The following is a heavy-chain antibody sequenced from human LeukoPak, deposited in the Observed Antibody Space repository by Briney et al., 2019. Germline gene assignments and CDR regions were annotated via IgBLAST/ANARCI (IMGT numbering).Heavy chain of an antibody. Sequence: SETLSLTCAVYGGSFSGYYWSWIRQPPGKGLEWIGEINHSGSTNYNPSLKSRVTISVDTSKNQFSLKLSSVTAADTAVYYCARGPNIVVVPAAHRDYYYGMDVWGQGTTVTVSS. V-gene: IGHV4-34*01. CDR3: ARGPNIVVVPAAHRDYYYGMDV. CDR2: INHSGST. D-gene: IGHD2-2*01. J-gene: IGHJ6*02. CDR1: GGSFSGYY.